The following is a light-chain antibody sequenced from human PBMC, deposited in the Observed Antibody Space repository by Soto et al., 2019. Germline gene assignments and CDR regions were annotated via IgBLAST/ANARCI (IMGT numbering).Light chain of an antibody. V-gene: IGKV3-11*01. CDR1: QSVSSY. CDR2: DAS. Sequence: EIVLTQSPATLSLSPGERATLSCRASQSVSSYLAWYQQKPGQAPRLFIYDASNRATGIPARFSGSGSGTDFTLTISSLEPEDFGVYYCQQRSTWPLTFGGGTKVEIK. CDR3: QQRSTWPLT. J-gene: IGKJ4*01.